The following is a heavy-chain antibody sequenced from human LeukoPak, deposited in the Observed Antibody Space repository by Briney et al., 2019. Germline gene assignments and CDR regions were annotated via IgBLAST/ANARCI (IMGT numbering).Heavy chain of an antibody. D-gene: IGHD6-13*01. Sequence: SETLSLTCTVSGGSISSSSYYWGWIRQPPGKGLEWIGSIYYSGSTYYNPSLKSRVTISVDTSKNQFSLKLSSVTAADTAVYYCARAKAAALVTDYWGQGTLVTVSS. V-gene: IGHV4-39*07. J-gene: IGHJ4*02. CDR2: IYYSGST. CDR1: GGSISSSSYY. CDR3: ARAKAAALVTDY.